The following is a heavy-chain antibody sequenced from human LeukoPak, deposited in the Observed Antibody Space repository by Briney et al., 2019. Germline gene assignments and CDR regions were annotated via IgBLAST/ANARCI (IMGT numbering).Heavy chain of an antibody. J-gene: IGHJ3*02. Sequence: GGSLRLSCAASGFTFSSYDMHWVRQATGKGVEWVSAIGTAGDTYYPGSVKGRFTISRENAKHSLHLQMNSLRAGDTAVYYCARGHFYGSTHAFDIWGQGTMVTVSS. CDR1: GFTFSSYD. V-gene: IGHV3-13*01. D-gene: IGHD3-10*01. CDR2: IGTAGDT. CDR3: ARGHFYGSTHAFDI.